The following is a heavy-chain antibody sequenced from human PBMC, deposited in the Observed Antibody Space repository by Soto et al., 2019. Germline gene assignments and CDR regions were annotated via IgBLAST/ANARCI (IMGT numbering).Heavy chain of an antibody. CDR2: IYYSGST. V-gene: IGHV4-31*03. J-gene: IGHJ6*02. Sequence: KPSETLSLTCTVSGGSISSGGYYWSWIRQHPGKGLEWIGYIYYSGSTYYNPSLKSRVTISVDTSKNQFSLKLSSVTAADTAVYYCARAYCSSTSCSPYYYYGMDVWGQGTTVTVSS. D-gene: IGHD2-2*01. CDR3: ARAYCSSTSCSPYYYYGMDV. CDR1: GGSISSGGYY.